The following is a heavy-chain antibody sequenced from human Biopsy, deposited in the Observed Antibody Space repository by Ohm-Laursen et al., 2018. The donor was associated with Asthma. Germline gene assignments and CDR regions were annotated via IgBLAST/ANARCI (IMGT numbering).Heavy chain of an antibody. CDR1: GFTFSSYW. J-gene: IGHJ6*02. Sequence: SLRLSCSASGFTFSSYWMSWVRQAQGKGMEWVANIKKDGSEKYYVDSVKGRFTISRDNAKNSLYLHMNSLRAEDTAVYYCARGGYCTSPTCPWGRYATDVWGQGTTVTVSS. V-gene: IGHV3-7*01. CDR3: ARGGYCTSPTCPWGRYATDV. D-gene: IGHD2-2*01. CDR2: IKKDGSEK.